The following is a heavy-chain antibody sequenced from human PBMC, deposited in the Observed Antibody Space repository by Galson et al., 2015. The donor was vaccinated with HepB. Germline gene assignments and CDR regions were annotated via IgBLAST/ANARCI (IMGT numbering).Heavy chain of an antibody. D-gene: IGHD1-26*01. Sequence: SLRLSCAASGFTFSSYGMHWVRQAPGKGLEWVAVISYDGSNKYYADSVKGRFTISRDNSKNTLYLQMNSLRAEDTAVYYCAKDRHSGSYFKNGVDYWGQGTLVTVSS. V-gene: IGHV3-30*18. J-gene: IGHJ4*02. CDR1: GFTFSSYG. CDR3: AKDRHSGSYFKNGVDY. CDR2: ISYDGSNK.